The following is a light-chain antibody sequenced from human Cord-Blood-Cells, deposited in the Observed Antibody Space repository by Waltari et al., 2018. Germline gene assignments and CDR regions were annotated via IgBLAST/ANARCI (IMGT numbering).Light chain of an antibody. CDR3: SSYAGSNNLV. J-gene: IGLJ3*02. CDR1: SSDGGGYTY. Sequence: QSALTQPPSASGSPGQSVTISCTGTSSDGGGYTYVSWYQQHPGKAPKLMIYEVSKRPSGVPDRFSGSKSGNTASLTVSGLQAEDEADYYCSSYAGSNNLVFGGGTKLTVL. V-gene: IGLV2-8*01. CDR2: EVS.